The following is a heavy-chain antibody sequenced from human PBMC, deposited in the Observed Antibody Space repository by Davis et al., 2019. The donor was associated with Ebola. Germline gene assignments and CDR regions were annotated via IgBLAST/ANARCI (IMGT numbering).Heavy chain of an antibody. CDR2: FDPQNGGT. J-gene: IGHJ3*02. V-gene: IGHV1-24*01. Sequence: ASVTVSCQVFGYSLSDLSMYWVRQAPGKGLEWMGGFDPQNGGTAYAQRLQGRVTMTEDISTDTVYMELRGLRSEDTAVYYCGTGDVIDIWGQGTTVTVSS. CDR1: GYSLSDLS. CDR3: GTGDVIDI.